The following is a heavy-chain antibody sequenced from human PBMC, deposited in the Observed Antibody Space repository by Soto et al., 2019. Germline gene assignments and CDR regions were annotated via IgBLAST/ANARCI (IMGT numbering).Heavy chain of an antibody. Sequence: GGSLRISCAASGFTFSNAWVSWVRQAPGEGLEWVGRIKSKTDGGTTDYAAPVKGRFTISRDDSKNTLYLQMNGLKTEDTAVYYCTTGPQYSSSSEMMGYWGQGTLVTVSS. J-gene: IGHJ4*02. CDR1: GFTFSNAW. CDR2: IKSKTDGGTT. CDR3: TTGPQYSSSSEMMGY. V-gene: IGHV3-15*01. D-gene: IGHD6-6*01.